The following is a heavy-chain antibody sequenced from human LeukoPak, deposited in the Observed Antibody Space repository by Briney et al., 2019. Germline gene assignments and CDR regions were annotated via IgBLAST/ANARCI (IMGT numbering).Heavy chain of an antibody. V-gene: IGHV3-21*06. D-gene: IGHD1-14*01. CDR2: IGPTGSDR. CDR1: GLTFSTSG. J-gene: IGHJ4*02. Sequence: GGSLRLSCTASGLTFSTSGFNWVRQAPGKGLEWVASIGPTGSDRYHAGSIKGRFTISRDNANNFLYLQMNSLRAEDTAVYYCATETNGRHYDYWGQGTLLTVSS. CDR3: ATETNGRHYDY.